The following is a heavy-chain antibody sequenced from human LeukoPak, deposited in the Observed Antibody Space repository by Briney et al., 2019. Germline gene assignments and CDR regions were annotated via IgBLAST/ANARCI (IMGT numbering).Heavy chain of an antibody. CDR2: IVVGSGNT. D-gene: IGHD1-1*01. Sequence: GASVKVSCKASGFTFTSSAVQWVRQARGQRLEWIGWIVVGSGNTNYAQKFQERVTITRDMSTSTAYMELSSLRSEDTAVYYCARASSGTQNLYFDYWGQGTLVTVSS. J-gene: IGHJ4*02. V-gene: IGHV1-58*01. CDR3: ARASSGTQNLYFDY. CDR1: GFTFTSSA.